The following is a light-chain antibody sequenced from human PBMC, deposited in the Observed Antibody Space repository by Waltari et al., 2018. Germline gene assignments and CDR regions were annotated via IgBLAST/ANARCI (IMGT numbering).Light chain of an antibody. Sequence: ISCTGTRSDVGGYNYVSWYQQHPGKAPKLMIYEVSNRPSGVSNRFSGSKSGNPASLTISGLQAEDEADYYCSSYTSSSTLHYVFGTGTKVTVL. V-gene: IGLV2-14*01. CDR1: RSDVGGYNY. CDR2: EVS. J-gene: IGLJ1*01. CDR3: SSYTSSSTLHYV.